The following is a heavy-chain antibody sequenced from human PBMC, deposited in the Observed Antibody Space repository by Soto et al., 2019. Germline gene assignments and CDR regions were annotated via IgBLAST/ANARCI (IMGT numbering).Heavy chain of an antibody. CDR1: GFTFSSYS. J-gene: IGHJ6*03. V-gene: IGHV3-48*01. Sequence: GGSLRLSCAASGFTFSSYSMNWVRQAPGKGLEWVSYISSSSSTIYYADSVKGRFTISRDNAKNSLYLQMNSLRAEDTAVYYCARVVAATRGYYYYYRDVWGKGPTVTVSS. CDR2: ISSSSSTI. CDR3: ARVVAATRGYYYYYRDV. D-gene: IGHD2-15*01.